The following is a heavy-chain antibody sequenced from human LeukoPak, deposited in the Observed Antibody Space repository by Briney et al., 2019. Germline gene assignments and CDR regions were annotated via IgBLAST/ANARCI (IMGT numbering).Heavy chain of an antibody. D-gene: IGHD3-16*01. CDR3: ARGVWVDYYYYYMDV. Sequence: ASVKVSCKASGYTFSTYGISWVRQATGQGLEWVGWMNPNSGNTGYAQKFQGRVTMTRNTSISTAYMDLSSLRSEDTAVYYCARGVWVDYYYYYMDVWGKGTTVTISS. J-gene: IGHJ6*03. CDR2: MNPNSGNT. CDR1: GYTFSTYG. V-gene: IGHV1-8*02.